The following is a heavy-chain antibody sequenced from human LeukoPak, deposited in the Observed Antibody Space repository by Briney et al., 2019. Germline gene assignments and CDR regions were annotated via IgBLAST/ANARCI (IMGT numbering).Heavy chain of an antibody. CDR1: GGTFSSYA. J-gene: IGHJ6*02. CDR2: IIPIFGTA. Sequence: GASVKVSCKASGGTFSSYAISWVRQAPGQGLEWMGGIIPIFGTANYAQKFQGRVTITADESTSTAYMELSSLRSEDTAVYYCARPYVLYYYYGMDVWGQGTTVTVSS. CDR3: ARPYVLYYYYGMDV. D-gene: IGHD3-16*01. V-gene: IGHV1-69*13.